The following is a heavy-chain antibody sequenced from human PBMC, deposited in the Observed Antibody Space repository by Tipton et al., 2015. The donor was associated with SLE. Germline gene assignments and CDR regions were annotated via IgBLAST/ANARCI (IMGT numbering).Heavy chain of an antibody. CDR2: IYYSGST. J-gene: IGHJ4*02. D-gene: IGHD4-23*01. CDR1: GGSIDPYY. CDR3: ARHGNQDY. V-gene: IGHV4-59*08. Sequence: TLSLTCTVSGGSIDPYYWHWIRQSPGKALEWIGYIYYSGSTYYNPSLKSRVTISVDTSKNQFSLKLSSVTAADTAVYYCARHGNQDYWGQGTLVTVSS.